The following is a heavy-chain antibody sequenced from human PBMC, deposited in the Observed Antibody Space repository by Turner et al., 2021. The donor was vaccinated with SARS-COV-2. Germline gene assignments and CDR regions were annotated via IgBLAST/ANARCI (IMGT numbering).Heavy chain of an antibody. CDR3: ARTKDYYYDSSGYSDY. Sequence: EVQLVQSGAEVKKPGESLRISCQGSGYSFTSYWIIWVRQMPGKGLEWMGRIDPSDSYTNYSPSFQGHVTISADKSITTAYLQWSSLKASDTAMYYCARTKDYYYDSSGYSDYWGQGTLVTVSS. D-gene: IGHD3-22*01. CDR2: IDPSDSYT. V-gene: IGHV5-10-1*03. J-gene: IGHJ4*02. CDR1: GYSFTSYW.